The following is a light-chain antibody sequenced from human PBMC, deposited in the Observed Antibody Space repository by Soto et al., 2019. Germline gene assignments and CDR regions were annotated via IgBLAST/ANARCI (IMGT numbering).Light chain of an antibody. J-gene: IGLJ1*01. CDR2: DNN. Sequence: QSVLAQPPSASGTPGQSVTISCSGSSSNIGRDPVNWYQELPGTAPKLLIYDNNQRPSGVPDRFSGSKSGTSASLAISGLQSEDEADYFCAGWDGSLRCFVFGNGNKLTVL. CDR1: SSNIGRDP. V-gene: IGLV1-44*01. CDR3: AGWDGSLRCFV.